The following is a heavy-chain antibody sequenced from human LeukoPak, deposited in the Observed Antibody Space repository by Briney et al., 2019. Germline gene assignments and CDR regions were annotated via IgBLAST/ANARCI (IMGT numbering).Heavy chain of an antibody. CDR3: ASRGYFYGYRTFDM. D-gene: IGHD5-18*01. CDR1: GFTFSSYA. Sequence: GSLRLSCSASGFTFSSYAMHCVRQAPGNGLEWVSEISGSGGSTYNADSVKGRFTISRDNSKNTLYLQMNSLRAEDTAVYYCASRGYFYGYRTFDMWGQGTMVTVSS. CDR2: ISGSGGST. J-gene: IGHJ3*02. V-gene: IGHV3-23*01.